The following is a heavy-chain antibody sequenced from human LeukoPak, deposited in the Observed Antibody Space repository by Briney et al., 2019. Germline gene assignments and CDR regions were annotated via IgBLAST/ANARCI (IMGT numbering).Heavy chain of an antibody. V-gene: IGHV3-11*05. CDR1: GFTFSGYY. CDR3: ARGGGSRFDY. CDR2: IGSSSSSYT. D-gene: IGHD3-10*01. J-gene: IGHJ4*02. Sequence: PGGSLRLSCAASGFTFSGYYMSWIRQAPGKGLEWVSCIGSSSSSYTNYADSVKGRFTISRDNAKNSLYLQMNSLRAEDTAVYYCARGGGSRFDYWGQGTLVTVSS.